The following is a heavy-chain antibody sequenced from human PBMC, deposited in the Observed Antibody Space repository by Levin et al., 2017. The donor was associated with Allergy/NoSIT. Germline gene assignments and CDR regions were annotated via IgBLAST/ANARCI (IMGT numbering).Heavy chain of an antibody. J-gene: IGHJ1*01. CDR2: IYRGGTT. CDR3: ARSIMAVGGNGFQH. CDR1: GFTVSSNY. D-gene: IGHD3-16*01. V-gene: IGHV3-53*01. Sequence: GGSLRLSCAASGFTVSSNYMSWVRQAPGKGLEWVSVIYRGGTTYEADSVKGRLTISRDNSKNTLYLQMNSLRAEDTAVYHCARSIMAVGGNGFQHWGQGTMVTVSS.